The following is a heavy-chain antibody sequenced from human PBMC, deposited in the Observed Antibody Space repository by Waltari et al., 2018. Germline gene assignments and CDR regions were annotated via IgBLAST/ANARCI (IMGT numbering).Heavy chain of an antibody. Sequence: EVQLLASGGGLVQPGGSLRLSCAASGFTFSSYAMSWVRQAPGKGLGGVSVIYSGGSTYYADAVKGRFTISRDNSKNTLYLQMNSLRAEDTAVYYCAFPSPPGVDYWGQGTLVTVSS. D-gene: IGHD4-17*01. CDR1: GFTFSSYA. CDR2: IYSGGST. V-gene: IGHV3-23*03. J-gene: IGHJ4*02. CDR3: AFPSPPGVDY.